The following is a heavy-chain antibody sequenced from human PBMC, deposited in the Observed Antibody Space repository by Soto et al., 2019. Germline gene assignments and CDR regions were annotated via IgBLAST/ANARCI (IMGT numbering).Heavy chain of an antibody. Sequence: ASVKVSCKASGYTFTGYYMHWVRQAPGQGLEWMGWINPNSGGTNYAQKFQGRVTMTRDTSISTAYMELSRLRSDDTAVYYCARDNTAMVFYFDYWGQGTLVTVSS. V-gene: IGHV1-2*02. CDR3: ARDNTAMVFYFDY. D-gene: IGHD5-18*01. CDR2: INPNSGGT. CDR1: GYTFTGYY. J-gene: IGHJ4*02.